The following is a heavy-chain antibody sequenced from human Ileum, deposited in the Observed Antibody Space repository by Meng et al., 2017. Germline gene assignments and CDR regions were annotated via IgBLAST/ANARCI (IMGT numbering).Heavy chain of an antibody. J-gene: IGHJ4*02. CDR3: AKEEAAIGTPLFAY. D-gene: IGHD1-1*01. CDR1: GFTFSSYA. CDR2: ICKSGQNT. V-gene: IGHV3-23*01. Sequence: GGSLRLSCAASGFTFSSYAMSWVRQAPGKGLEWVSGICKSGQNTYYADSVRCRFSISRDNSRDTLYLHMNSLRDEDMATYYCAKEEAAIGTPLFAYWGQGALVTVSS.